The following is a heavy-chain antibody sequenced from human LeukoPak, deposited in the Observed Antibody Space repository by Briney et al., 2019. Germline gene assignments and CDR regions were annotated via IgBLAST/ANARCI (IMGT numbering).Heavy chain of an antibody. J-gene: IGHJ3*02. D-gene: IGHD3-10*01. CDR1: GYTFTVYY. CDR2: INPNSGGT. V-gene: IGHV1-2*02. CDR3: ASDRGLLHDAFDI. Sequence: ASVKVSCKASGYTFTVYYMHWVRQAPGQGLEWMGWINPNSGGTNYAQKFQGRVTMTRDTSISTAYMELSRLRSDDTAVYYCASDRGLLHDAFDIWGQGTMVTVSS.